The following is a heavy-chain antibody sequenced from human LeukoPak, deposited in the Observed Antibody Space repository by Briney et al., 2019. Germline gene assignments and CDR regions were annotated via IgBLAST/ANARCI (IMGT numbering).Heavy chain of an antibody. J-gene: IGHJ1*01. V-gene: IGHV3-9*01. CDR3: AEDIGNDYGYRYFQH. Sequence: GRSLRLSCAASGFTFDEYAMHWVRQAPGKGLEWVSSISYNSGSIAYADSVRGRFTISRDNAKNSLYLQMYSLRAEDTAFYYCAEDIGNDYGYRYFQHWGQGTLVTVSS. CDR2: ISYNSGSI. D-gene: IGHD4-17*01. CDR1: GFTFDEYA.